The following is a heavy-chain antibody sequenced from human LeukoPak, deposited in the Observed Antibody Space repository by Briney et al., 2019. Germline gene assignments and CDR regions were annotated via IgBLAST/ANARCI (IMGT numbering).Heavy chain of an antibody. D-gene: IGHD1-26*01. V-gene: IGHV3-53*05. CDR3: ARGSIVGARGVGDY. Sequence: GGSLRLSCVASGFKITNKYISWVRQAPGSGLEWVAVINSAGDPSYSDSVKGRFTVSRDNSKNTLYLQMNSLRAEDTAVYYCARGSIVGARGVGDYWGQGTLVTVSS. J-gene: IGHJ4*02. CDR2: INSAGDP. CDR1: GFKITNKY.